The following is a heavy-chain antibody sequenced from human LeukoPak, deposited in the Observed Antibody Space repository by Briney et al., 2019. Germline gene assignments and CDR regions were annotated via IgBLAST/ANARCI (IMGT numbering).Heavy chain of an antibody. CDR1: GYTFTGYY. Sequence: ASVKVSCKASGYTFTGYYMHWVRQAPGQGLEWMGWINPNSGGTNYAQKFQGRVTMTRDTSTSTAYMELSRLRSDDTAVYYCARAPSLLWFGEPYYYGMDVWGQGTTVTVSS. CDR2: INPNSGGT. V-gene: IGHV1-2*02. J-gene: IGHJ6*02. D-gene: IGHD3-10*01. CDR3: ARAPSLLWFGEPYYYGMDV.